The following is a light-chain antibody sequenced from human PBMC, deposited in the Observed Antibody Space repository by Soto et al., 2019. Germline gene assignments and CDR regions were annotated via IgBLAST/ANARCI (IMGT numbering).Light chain of an antibody. CDR1: QSVSSY. CDR3: QQRSNWPLT. Sequence: EIVLTQSPATRSLSPGERATLSCRASQSVSSYLAWYQQKLGQAPRLLIHDASNRATGIPARFSGSGSGTDFTLTISSLEPEDFAVYYCQQRSNWPLTFGGGTKVEIK. CDR2: DAS. J-gene: IGKJ4*01. V-gene: IGKV3-11*01.